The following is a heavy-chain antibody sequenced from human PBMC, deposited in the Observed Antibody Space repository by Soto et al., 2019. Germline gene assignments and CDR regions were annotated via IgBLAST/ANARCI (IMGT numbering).Heavy chain of an antibody. CDR3: ASFRWEHGPAFDI. D-gene: IGHD1-26*01. V-gene: IGHV4-59*01. CDR1: GGPISSYY. CDR2: IYYSGST. Sequence: SETLSLPCTVSGGPISSYYWSWIRQPPGKGLEWIGYIYYSGSTNYNPSLKSRVTISVDTSKNQFSLKLSSVTAADTAVYYCASFRWEHGPAFDIWGQGTMVTVSS. J-gene: IGHJ3*02.